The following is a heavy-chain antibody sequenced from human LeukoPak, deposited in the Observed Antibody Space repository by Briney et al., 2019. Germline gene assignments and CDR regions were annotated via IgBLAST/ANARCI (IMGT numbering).Heavy chain of an antibody. CDR2: FSGSGGSI. D-gene: IGHD2-2*01. CDR1: GFTFSSYT. V-gene: IGHV3-23*01. Sequence: GGSLRLSCAASGFTFSSYTMSWVRQAPGKGLEGVSAFSGSGGSIYYADSVKGRFTISRDNSKNTLYLQMNSLRAEDTAVYYCAKVPRIVVVPAALYFDYWGQGTLVTVSS. J-gene: IGHJ4*02. CDR3: AKVPRIVVVPAALYFDY.